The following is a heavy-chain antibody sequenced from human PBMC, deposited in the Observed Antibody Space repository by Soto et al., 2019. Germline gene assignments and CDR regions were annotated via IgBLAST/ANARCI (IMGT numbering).Heavy chain of an antibody. Sequence: GSLRLSCAASVFTFSSYAMHWVRQGPGKGLEWVAVISYDGSNKYYADSVKGRFTISRDNSKNTLYLQMNSLRAEDTAVYYCARDLGAGVSYNWFDPWGQGTLVTVSS. CDR1: VFTFSSYA. J-gene: IGHJ5*02. V-gene: IGHV3-30-3*01. D-gene: IGHD3-10*01. CDR2: ISYDGSNK. CDR3: ARDLGAGVSYNWFDP.